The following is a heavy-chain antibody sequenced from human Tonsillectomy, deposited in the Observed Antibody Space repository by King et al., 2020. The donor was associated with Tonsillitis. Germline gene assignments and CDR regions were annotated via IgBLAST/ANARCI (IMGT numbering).Heavy chain of an antibody. Sequence: VQLVESGGGVVQPGRSLRLSCAASGFTFSSYGMHWVRQAPGKGLEWVAVASFDGSNKYYADSVKGRFSISRDNSKNTLHLQMNSLRPEDTAVCYCAKGGGYFEFDYWGQGTLVTVSS. J-gene: IGHJ4*02. V-gene: IGHV3-30*18. D-gene: IGHD3-22*01. CDR1: GFTFSSYG. CDR3: AKGGGYFEFDY. CDR2: ASFDGSNK.